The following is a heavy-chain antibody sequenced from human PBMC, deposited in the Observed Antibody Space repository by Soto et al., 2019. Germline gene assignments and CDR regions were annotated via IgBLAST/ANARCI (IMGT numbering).Heavy chain of an antibody. J-gene: IGHJ4*02. CDR2: VSFDSSNK. CDR3: VKSFSIYGYSEFAH. Sequence: VGSLRLSCAASGVTFGHYGLNWVRQAPGKGLEWVAVVSFDSSNKYYADSVRGRFTISRDNSKDTLYLQMDTLRPEDTAMYYCVKSFSIYGYSEFAHWGQGTLVTVSS. CDR1: GVTFGHYG. D-gene: IGHD2-21*01. V-gene: IGHV3-30*18.